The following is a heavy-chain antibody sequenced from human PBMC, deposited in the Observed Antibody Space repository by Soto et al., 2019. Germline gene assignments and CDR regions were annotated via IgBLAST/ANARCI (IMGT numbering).Heavy chain of an antibody. J-gene: IGHJ5*02. CDR2: NYHSGTT. Sequence: KASETLSLTCAVSGVTISTYYWSWIRQPPGKGLEWIGYNYHSGTTNYNPSLKSRVTISFDTSKNQFSLRLTSVSAADTAIYYCGGEAYIGYGHAIDPWGQGMLVTVSS. CDR1: GVTISTYY. CDR3: GGEAYIGYGHAIDP. D-gene: IGHD5-12*01. V-gene: IGHV4-59*01.